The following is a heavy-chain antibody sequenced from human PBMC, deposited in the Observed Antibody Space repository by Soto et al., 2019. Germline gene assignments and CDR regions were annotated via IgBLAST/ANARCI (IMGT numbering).Heavy chain of an antibody. D-gene: IGHD3-16*01. CDR1: GFTVSRNY. CDR3: ARDPLGGGDLKNDAFDM. CDR2: IYSGGST. V-gene: IGHV3-53*01. Sequence: PGGSLRLSCAVSGFTVSRNYINWVRQAPGKGLEWVSVIYSGGSTYYADSVKGRFTISRDNSKNTLYLQMDRLRVEDTAVYYCARDPLGGGDLKNDAFDMWGQGTMVTVS. J-gene: IGHJ3*02.